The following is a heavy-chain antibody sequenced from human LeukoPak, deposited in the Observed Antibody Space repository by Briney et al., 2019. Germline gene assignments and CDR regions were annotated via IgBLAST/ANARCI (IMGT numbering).Heavy chain of an antibody. CDR3: ARGGVAGGNDY. CDR1: GFTFSRHW. Sequence: GGSLRLSCAASGFTFSRHWMHWVRQAPGKGLEWLSFINSDGSTTSHAESVKGRFTISRDNAKNTLHLQMNSLRAEDTAVYYCARGGVAGGNDYWGQGTLVTLSS. CDR2: INSDGSTT. V-gene: IGHV3-74*01. J-gene: IGHJ4*02. D-gene: IGHD3-10*01.